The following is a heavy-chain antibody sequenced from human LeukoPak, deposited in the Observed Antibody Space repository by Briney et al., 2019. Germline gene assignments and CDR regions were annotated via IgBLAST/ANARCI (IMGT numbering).Heavy chain of an antibody. CDR1: GFSFNSYA. CDR2: IIGSSGST. CDR3: AKGAYDYIEIAYFDY. D-gene: IGHD5-12*01. Sequence: GGSLRLSCVASGFSFNSYAMNWVRQAPGKGLEWVSLIIGSSGSTFYADSVKGRFTISRDKSKNTLYLQMNSLRAEDTAVYYCAKGAYDYIEIAYFDYWGQGTPVIVSS. V-gene: IGHV3-23*01. J-gene: IGHJ4*02.